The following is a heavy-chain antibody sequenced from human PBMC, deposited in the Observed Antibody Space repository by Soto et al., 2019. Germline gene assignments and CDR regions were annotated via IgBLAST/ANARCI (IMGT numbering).Heavy chain of an antibody. V-gene: IGHV3-74*01. Sequence: PGGSLRLSCAASGFTFSSYAMHWVRQAPGKGLVWISRIYNDGTYSDYADSVRGRFTISRDNVNDTLYLQMNNLRAEDSGLYYCTRGPRPISTGTGAYWGQGTQVTVSS. CDR3: TRGPRPISTGTGAY. CDR1: GFTFSSYA. J-gene: IGHJ4*02. CDR2: IYNDGTYS. D-gene: IGHD3-10*01.